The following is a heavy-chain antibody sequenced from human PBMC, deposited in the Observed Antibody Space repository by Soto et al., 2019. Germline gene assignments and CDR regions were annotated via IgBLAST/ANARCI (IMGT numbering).Heavy chain of an antibody. CDR1: GYSFTSYW. V-gene: IGHV5-51*01. CDR2: IYPGDSDT. J-gene: IGHJ5*02. D-gene: IGHD5-18*01. Sequence: EVQLVPSGAEVKKPGESLKISCKGSGYSFTSYWIGWVRQMPGKRLEWMGIIYPGDSDTRYSPSFQGQVTISADKSISTAYLQWSSLKASDTAMYYCARLRVDTAMAGWFDPWGQGTLVTVSS. CDR3: ARLRVDTAMAGWFDP.